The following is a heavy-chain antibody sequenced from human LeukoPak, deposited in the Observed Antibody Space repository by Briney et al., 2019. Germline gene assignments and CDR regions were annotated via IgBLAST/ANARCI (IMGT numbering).Heavy chain of an antibody. Sequence: GGSLRLSCVTSGFTFRNYGMQWVRQAPGKGLEWVSVISGSGGRTYYADSVKGRFTISRDNSKNTLYVQMNSLRAEDTAVYYCAKDLLAATIDYYFDYWGQGTLVTVSS. D-gene: IGHD5-12*01. CDR1: GFTFRNYG. J-gene: IGHJ4*02. CDR3: AKDLLAATIDYYFDY. CDR2: ISGSGGRT. V-gene: IGHV3-23*01.